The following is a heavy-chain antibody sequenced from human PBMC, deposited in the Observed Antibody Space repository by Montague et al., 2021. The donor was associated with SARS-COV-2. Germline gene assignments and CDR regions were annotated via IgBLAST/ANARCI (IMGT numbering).Heavy chain of an antibody. CDR1: GGSISSSNYY. CDR3: ARRGRKLLPVATTIGGFDI. J-gene: IGHJ3*02. V-gene: IGHV4-39*02. CDR2: IYDSGST. D-gene: IGHD5-12*01. Sequence: SETLSPTCTVSGGSISSSNYYWDWIRQPPGKGLEWIGSIYDSGSTYYNPSLKSRVTISVDTSKNHFSLKLSSVTDADTAVYYCARRGRKLLPVATTIGGFDIWGQGTMVTVSS.